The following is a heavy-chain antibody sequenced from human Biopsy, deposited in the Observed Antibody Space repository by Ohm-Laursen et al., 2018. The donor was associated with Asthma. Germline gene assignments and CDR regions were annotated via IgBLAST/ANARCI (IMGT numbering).Heavy chain of an antibody. J-gene: IGHJ5*01. D-gene: IGHD1-7*01. V-gene: IGHV3-30*03. CDR3: ARDSLCISGTIYWFDS. CDR2: ISYDGFNK. Sequence: SLRLSCAASGLIFSTYVMHWIRQAPGNGLERVAVISYDGFNKDYADSVKGRFTISRDNFNNTLYLQMNSLTPDDTAVYFCARDSLCISGTIYWFDSWGQGTLVTVSS. CDR1: GLIFSTYV.